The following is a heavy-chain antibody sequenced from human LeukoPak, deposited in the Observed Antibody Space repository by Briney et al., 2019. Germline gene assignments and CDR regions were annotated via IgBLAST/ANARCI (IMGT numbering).Heavy chain of an antibody. CDR1: GFTFSSYA. Sequence: GGSLRLSCAASGFTFSSYAMHWVRQAPGKGLEYVSAISSNGGSTYYANSVKGRFTISRDNSKNTLYLQMGSLRAEDMAVCYCARGEIPGAFDIWGQGTMVTVSS. V-gene: IGHV3-64*01. CDR2: ISSNGGST. J-gene: IGHJ3*02. D-gene: IGHD5-24*01. CDR3: ARGEIPGAFDI.